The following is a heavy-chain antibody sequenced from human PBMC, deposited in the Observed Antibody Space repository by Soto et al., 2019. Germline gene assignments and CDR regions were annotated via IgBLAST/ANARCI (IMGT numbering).Heavy chain of an antibody. D-gene: IGHD6-6*01. CDR2: VKSQIDGGTT. CDR1: GFTFTDAW. CDR3: ATGSARFDF. Sequence: EVQLVESGGGSVNPGGSVRLSCAASGFTFTDAWMNWVRQVPAEGLEWVGHVKSQIDGGTTDSAAALDGSVTISRDDSKNMVYLQMNRLRTDDTAVYYCATGSARFDFWGQGTLVTVSS. V-gene: IGHV3-15*01. J-gene: IGHJ5*01.